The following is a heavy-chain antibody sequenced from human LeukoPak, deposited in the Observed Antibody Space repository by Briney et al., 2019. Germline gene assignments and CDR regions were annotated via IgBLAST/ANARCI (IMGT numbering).Heavy chain of an antibody. CDR1: GGSFSGYY. Sequence: SETLSLTCAVYGGSFSGYYWGWIRQPPGKGLEWIGSIYYSGSTYYNPSLKSRVTISVDTSKNQFSLKLSSVTAADTAVYYCARGLKDIVVVPAANWFDPWGQGTLVTVSS. J-gene: IGHJ5*02. CDR2: IYYSGST. V-gene: IGHV4-34*01. CDR3: ARGLKDIVVVPAANWFDP. D-gene: IGHD2-2*01.